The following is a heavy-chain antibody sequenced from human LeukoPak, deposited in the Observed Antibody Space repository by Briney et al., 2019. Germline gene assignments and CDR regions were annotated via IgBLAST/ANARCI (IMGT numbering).Heavy chain of an antibody. CDR3: ARARDYSNPSFFYMDV. V-gene: IGHV4-4*07. CDR2: IHTSRST. CDR1: GDSIRSYY. D-gene: IGHD4-11*01. J-gene: IGHJ6*03. Sequence: PSETLSLTCTVSGDSIRSYYWTWIRQPAGKGLEWIGRIHTSRSTNYNPSLKSRVTMSVDTSKNQFSLKVNSVTAADTAAYYCARARDYSNPSFFYMDVWGKGATVTVSS.